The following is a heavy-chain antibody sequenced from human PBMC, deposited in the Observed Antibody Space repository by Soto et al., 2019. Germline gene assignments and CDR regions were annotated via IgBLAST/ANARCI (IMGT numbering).Heavy chain of an antibody. Sequence: SSETLSLTCAVYGGSFSGYYWSWIRQPPGKGLEWIGEINHSGSTNYNPSLKSRVTISVDTSKNHFSLKLSSVTAADTAVYYFARAVGLRFLEWSYNWFDPWGQGTLVTVSS. J-gene: IGHJ5*02. D-gene: IGHD3-3*01. CDR2: INHSGST. CDR1: GGSFSGYY. CDR3: ARAVGLRFLEWSYNWFDP. V-gene: IGHV4-34*01.